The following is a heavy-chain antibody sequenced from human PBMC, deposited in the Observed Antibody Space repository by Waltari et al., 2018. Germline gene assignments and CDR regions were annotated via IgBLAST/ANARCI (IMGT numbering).Heavy chain of an antibody. V-gene: IGHV4-39*07. CDR3: ARDSGSFGNAFDI. Sequence: QLQLQESGPGLVKPSETLSLTCTVSGGSISSSSYYWGWIRQPPGKGLEWIGSIYYSGSTYYNPSLKSRVTISVDTSKNQFSLKLSSVTAADTAVYYCARDSGSFGNAFDIWGQGTMVTVSS. J-gene: IGHJ3*02. D-gene: IGHD1-26*01. CDR1: GGSISSSSYY. CDR2: IYYSGST.